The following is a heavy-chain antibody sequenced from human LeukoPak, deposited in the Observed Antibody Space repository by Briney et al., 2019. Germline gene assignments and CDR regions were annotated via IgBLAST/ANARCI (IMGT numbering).Heavy chain of an antibody. CDR3: ARASTVVTHGFDY. CDR2: ISSSSSYI. CDR1: GFTFSSYW. V-gene: IGHV3-21*01. Sequence: GGSLRLSCAASGFTFSSYWMHWVRQAPGKGLEWVSSISSSSSYIYYADSVKGRLTISRDNAKNSLYLQMNSLRAEDTAVYYCARASTVVTHGFDYWGQGTLVTVSS. D-gene: IGHD4-23*01. J-gene: IGHJ4*02.